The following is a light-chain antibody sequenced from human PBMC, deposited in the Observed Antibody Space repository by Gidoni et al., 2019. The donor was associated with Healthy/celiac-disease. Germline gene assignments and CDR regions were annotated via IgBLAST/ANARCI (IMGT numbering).Light chain of an antibody. CDR3: QQSYSTPPHT. J-gene: IGKJ2*01. CDR2: AAS. V-gene: IGKV1-39*01. Sequence: DIPITHPPSSLSASVGDRLTITCRASQSIISYLNWYQQKPGKAPKLLIYAASSLQSGVPSRFSGSGCATDDTLTISSLQPEDVATYYCQQSYSTPPHTFGQGTKLEIK. CDR1: QSIISY.